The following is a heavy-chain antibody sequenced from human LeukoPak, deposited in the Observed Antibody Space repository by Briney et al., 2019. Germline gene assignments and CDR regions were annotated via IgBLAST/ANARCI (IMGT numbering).Heavy chain of an antibody. CDR1: GFTFSSYS. CDR2: INSGSSYM. V-gene: IGHV3-21*05. Sequence: SGGSLRLSCAASGFTFSSYSMNWVRQAPGKGLEWVSYINSGSSYMYYPDSVKGRFTISRDNSKNTLYLQMNSLRAEDTAVYYCAKLWDRSIAAPIDDWGQGTLVTVSS. D-gene: IGHD6-6*01. J-gene: IGHJ4*02. CDR3: AKLWDRSIAAPIDD.